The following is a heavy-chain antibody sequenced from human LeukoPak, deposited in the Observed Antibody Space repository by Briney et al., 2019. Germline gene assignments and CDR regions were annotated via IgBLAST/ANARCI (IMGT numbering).Heavy chain of an antibody. J-gene: IGHJ4*02. CDR1: GGAINTYH. D-gene: IGHD6-19*01. V-gene: IGHV4-59*08. Sequence: SETLSLTCTVSGGAINTYHWSWIRQPPGKGLEWIGHISYSGTTNYNASLKSRVTISVDTSKNQFSLKLRSVTAADTAVYYCASLCSSALYSLVGWGQGTLVTVSS. CDR2: ISYSGTT. CDR3: ASLCSSALYSLVG.